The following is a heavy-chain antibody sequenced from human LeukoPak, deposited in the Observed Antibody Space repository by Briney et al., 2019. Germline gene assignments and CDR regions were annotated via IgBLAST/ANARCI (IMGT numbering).Heavy chain of an antibody. Sequence: ASVKVSCKASGYTFTSYYMHWVRQAPGQGLEWMGMINPSGGSTSYAQKFQGRVTMTRDMSTSTVYMELSSLKSEDTAVYYCARGGVYMVRGVINAFDIWGQGTMVTVSS. CDR2: INPSGGST. D-gene: IGHD3-10*01. V-gene: IGHV1-46*01. J-gene: IGHJ3*02. CDR1: GYTFTSYY. CDR3: ARGGVYMVRGVINAFDI.